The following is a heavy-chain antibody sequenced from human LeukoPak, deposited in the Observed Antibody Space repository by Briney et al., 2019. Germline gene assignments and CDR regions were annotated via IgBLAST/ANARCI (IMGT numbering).Heavy chain of an antibody. V-gene: IGHV1-69*05. CDR3: ARDDDSSGYYSSSAFDI. D-gene: IGHD3-22*01. Sequence: ASVKVSCKASGGTFSSYAISWVRQAPGQGLEWMGRIIPIFGTASYAQKFQGRVTITTDESTSTAYMELSSLRSEDTAVYYCARDDDSSGYYSSSAFDIWGQGTMVTVSS. J-gene: IGHJ3*02. CDR2: IIPIFGTA. CDR1: GGTFSSYA.